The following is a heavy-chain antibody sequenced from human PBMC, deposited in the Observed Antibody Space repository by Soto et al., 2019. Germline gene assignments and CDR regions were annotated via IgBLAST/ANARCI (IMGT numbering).Heavy chain of an antibody. D-gene: IGHD2-2*01. V-gene: IGHV1-3*01. CDR1: GDTFTSYA. Sequence: QVQLVQSGAEVKKPGASVKVSCKASGDTFTSYAFHWVRQAPGQRPEWMGWINAGNGNTEYSQKFQGRVTITSDTSASTVYMELRSLRSEDTAVYYCARSQYLPFFDYWGRGTLVTVSS. J-gene: IGHJ4*02. CDR3: ARSQYLPFFDY. CDR2: INAGNGNT.